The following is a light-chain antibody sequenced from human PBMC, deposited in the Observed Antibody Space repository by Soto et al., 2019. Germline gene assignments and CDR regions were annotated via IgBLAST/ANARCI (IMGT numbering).Light chain of an antibody. V-gene: IGKV1-39*01. CDR2: AAS. J-gene: IGKJ2*01. Sequence: DIQLTQSPSSLSASVGDRVTLSCRASQSISASFNWYQQKPGQAPKLLIFAASSLQSGVPSGCSGSGSGTEFALPISSLQAADLVTYSCQQSYYSPMYTFGQGTDLKIK. CDR3: QQSYYSPMYT. CDR1: QSISAS.